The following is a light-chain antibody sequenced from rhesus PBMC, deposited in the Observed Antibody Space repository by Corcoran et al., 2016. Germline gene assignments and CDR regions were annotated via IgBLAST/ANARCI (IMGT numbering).Light chain of an antibody. CDR2: KAS. CDR3: LQYSSSPFT. Sequence: DIQMTQSPSSLSASVGDTVTITCRASQSISSWLDWYQQNPGKAPKLLIYKASSLQSGVPSRFRGSGAVTDFTLTISSLQPEDFATYYCLQYSSSPFTFGPGTKLDIK. CDR1: QSISSW. V-gene: IGKV1-22*01. J-gene: IGKJ3*01.